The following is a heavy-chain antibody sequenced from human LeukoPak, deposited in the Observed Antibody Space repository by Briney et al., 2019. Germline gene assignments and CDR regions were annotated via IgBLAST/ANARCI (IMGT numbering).Heavy chain of an antibody. V-gene: IGHV3-23*01. Sequence: PGGSLRLSCAASGFTFSSYAMSWVRQAPGKGLEWVSAISGSGVSTYYADSVKGRFTISGDNSKNTLYVQMNSLRAEDTAVYYCAKDNSMVRGVSLSPFDYWGQGTLVTVSS. D-gene: IGHD3-10*01. J-gene: IGHJ4*02. CDR1: GFTFSSYA. CDR2: ISGSGVST. CDR3: AKDNSMVRGVSLSPFDY.